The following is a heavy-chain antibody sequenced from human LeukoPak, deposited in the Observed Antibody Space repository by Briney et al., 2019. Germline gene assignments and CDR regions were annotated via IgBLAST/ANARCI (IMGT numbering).Heavy chain of an antibody. CDR3: AKDLLDRLPYYYYSGMDV. CDR1: GFTFSSYG. V-gene: IGHV3-30*18. D-gene: IGHD2-21*01. CDR2: ISYDGSNK. J-gene: IGHJ6*02. Sequence: GRSLRLSCAASGFTFSSYGMHWVRQAPGKGLEWVAVISYDGSNKYYADSVKGRFTISRDNSKNTLYLQMNSLRAEDTAVYYCAKDLLDRLPYYYYSGMDVWGQGTTVTVSS.